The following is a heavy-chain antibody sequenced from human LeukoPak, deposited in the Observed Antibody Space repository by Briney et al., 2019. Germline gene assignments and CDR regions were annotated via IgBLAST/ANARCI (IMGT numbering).Heavy chain of an antibody. Sequence: PGGSLRLSCAASGFTFSSYWMTWVRQVPGKGLEWVASIKDDGSEQHYVDSVKGRFTISRDNAKSSLYLQMNSLRTEDTAVYYCARDGPSVTRKYYYYYYMDVWGNGTTVTVSS. J-gene: IGHJ6*03. CDR1: GFTFSSYW. CDR3: ARDGPSVTRKYYYYYYMDV. V-gene: IGHV3-7*01. CDR2: IKDDGSEQ. D-gene: IGHD2-2*01.